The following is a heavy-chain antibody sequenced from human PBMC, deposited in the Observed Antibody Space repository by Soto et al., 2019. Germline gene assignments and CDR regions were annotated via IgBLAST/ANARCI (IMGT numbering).Heavy chain of an antibody. D-gene: IGHD1-26*01. CDR1: GFTFTSSA. V-gene: IGHV1-58*01. Sequence: GASVKVSCKASGFTFTSSAVQWVRQARGQRLEWIGWIVVGSGNTNYAQKFQERVTITRDMSTSTAYMELSSLRSEDAAVYYCAAGEPVSGSYYGDAFDIWGQGTMVTVSS. CDR3: AAGEPVSGSYYGDAFDI. J-gene: IGHJ3*02. CDR2: IVVGSGNT.